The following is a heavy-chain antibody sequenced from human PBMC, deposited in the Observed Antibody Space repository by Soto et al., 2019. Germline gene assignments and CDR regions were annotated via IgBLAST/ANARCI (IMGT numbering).Heavy chain of an antibody. CDR1: GFTFSSYW. J-gene: IGHJ6*02. V-gene: IGHV3-7*05. Sequence: GGSLRLSCAASGFTFSSYWMSWVRQAPGKGLEWVANIKQDGSEKYYVDSVKGRFTISKDNAKKSLYLQMNSLRAEDTAVYYCARDQVVVPAATNYYYYYYGMDVWGQGTTVTVSS. D-gene: IGHD2-2*01. CDR2: IKQDGSEK. CDR3: ARDQVVVPAATNYYYYYYGMDV.